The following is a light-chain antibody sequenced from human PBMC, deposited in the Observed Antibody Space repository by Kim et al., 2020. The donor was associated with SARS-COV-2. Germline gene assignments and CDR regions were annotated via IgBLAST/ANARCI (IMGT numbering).Light chain of an antibody. J-gene: IGKJ1*01. CDR2: GAS. V-gene: IGKV3-15*01. CDR3: QQYKDWPRT. CDR1: QSVSSN. Sequence: VFPGQSAALSFRASQSVSSNLAWYQQKPGQAPRLLMCGASASATGIPARFSGSGSETEFTLTISSLQSEDFAVYYCQQYKDWPRTFGQGTKVDIK.